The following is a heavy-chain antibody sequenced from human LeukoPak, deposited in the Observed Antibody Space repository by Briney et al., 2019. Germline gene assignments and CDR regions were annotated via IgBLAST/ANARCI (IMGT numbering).Heavy chain of an antibody. CDR1: GYTFTSYD. CDR3: ATRVVGYCSGGSCPDDAFDI. D-gene: IGHD2-15*01. J-gene: IGHJ3*02. CDR2: MNPNSGNT. Sequence: GASVKVSCKAPGYTFTSYDINWVRQATGQGLEWMGWMNPNSGNTGYAQKFQGRVTMTRNTSISTAYMELSSLRSEDTAVYYCATRVVGYCSGGSCPDDAFDIWGQRTMVTVSS. V-gene: IGHV1-8*01.